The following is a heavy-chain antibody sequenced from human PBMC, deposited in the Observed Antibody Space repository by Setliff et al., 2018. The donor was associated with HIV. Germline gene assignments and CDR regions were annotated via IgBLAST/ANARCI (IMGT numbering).Heavy chain of an antibody. CDR2: IYHTGST. Sequence: SETLSLTCAVSGYSINSGYSINDNYYWGWIRQSPGKGLEWIGSIYHTGSTYYNPSLTSRVTISADTSKNQFSLTLRSVTAADTAVYYCARDYYSSGSYYHWFDPWGQGTLVTVSS. V-gene: IGHV4-38-2*02. CDR3: ARDYYSSGSYYHWFDP. D-gene: IGHD3-10*01. CDR1: GYSINSGYSINDNYY. J-gene: IGHJ5*02.